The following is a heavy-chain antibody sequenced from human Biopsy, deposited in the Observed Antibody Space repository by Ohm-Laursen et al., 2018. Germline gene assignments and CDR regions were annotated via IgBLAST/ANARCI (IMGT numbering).Heavy chain of an antibody. CDR3: ARKIYGDYEVPYSYGMDV. CDR2: ISGSGTLI. D-gene: IGHD4-17*01. V-gene: IGHV3-11*01. J-gene: IGHJ6*02. CDR1: GFTFSDYY. Sequence: SLRLSCAASGFTFSDYYMIWVRQAPRRGPEWVSYISGSGTLIYYRDSVKGRFTISRDSAKNSLYLQMDSLRAEDTAVYYCARKIYGDYEVPYSYGMDVWGLGTTVTVSS.